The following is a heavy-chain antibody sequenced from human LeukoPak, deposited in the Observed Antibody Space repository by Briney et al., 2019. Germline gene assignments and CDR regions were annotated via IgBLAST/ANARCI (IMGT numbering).Heavy chain of an antibody. J-gene: IGHJ4*02. D-gene: IGHD6-13*01. V-gene: IGHV4-59*01. CDR2: IYYSGST. CDR1: GGSISSYY. CDR3: ARIYSSSVED. Sequence: SETLSLTCTVSGGSISSYYWSWIRQPPGKGLEWIGYIYYSGSTNYNPSLKSRVTISVDTSRNQFSLKLSSVTAADTAVYYCARIYSSSVEDWGQGTLVTVSS.